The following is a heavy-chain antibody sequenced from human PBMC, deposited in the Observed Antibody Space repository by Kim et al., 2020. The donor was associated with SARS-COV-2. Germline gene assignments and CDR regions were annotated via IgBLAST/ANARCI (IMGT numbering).Heavy chain of an antibody. J-gene: IGHJ4*02. CDR3: ARGSGWQKFDY. Sequence: SETLSLTCTVSGGSISGYYWSWIRQPPGKRLEWIGYIFYSGSTNYNPSLKSRVTISVDTSKNQFSLKLSSVTAADTAVYYCARGSGWQKFDYWGQGTLVTVSS. CDR2: IFYSGST. CDR1: GGSISGYY. D-gene: IGHD6-19*01. V-gene: IGHV4-59*01.